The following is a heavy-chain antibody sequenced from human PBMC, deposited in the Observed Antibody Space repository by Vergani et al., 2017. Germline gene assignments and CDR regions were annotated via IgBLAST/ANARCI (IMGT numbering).Heavy chain of an antibody. D-gene: IGHD1-26*01. Sequence: QVQLPESGPGLVKPSETLSLTCTVSGGSISSYYWSWLRQPPGKGLEWIGHIYYSGSTIHNPPLKSRVTISVDTSRNQFSLKLSSVTAADTAVYYCARAVRDEPRGTYYLAAFDYWGQGTLVTVSS. CDR2: IYYSGST. J-gene: IGHJ4*02. CDR1: GGSISSYY. V-gene: IGHV4-59*01. CDR3: ARAVRDEPRGTYYLAAFDY.